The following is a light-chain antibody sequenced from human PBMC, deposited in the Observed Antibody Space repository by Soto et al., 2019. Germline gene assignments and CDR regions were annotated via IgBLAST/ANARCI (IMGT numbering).Light chain of an antibody. V-gene: IGLV2-8*01. Sequence: QSALTQPPSASGSPGQSVTISCTGTSSDVGGYNYVSWYQQHPGKAPKLIIYEDTKRPSGVPDRFTGSKSGNTDSLTVSGLQAEDEADYYCSSYAGSNNWAVFGGGTKLTVL. CDR2: EDT. J-gene: IGLJ3*02. CDR1: SSDVGGYNY. CDR3: SSYAGSNNWAV.